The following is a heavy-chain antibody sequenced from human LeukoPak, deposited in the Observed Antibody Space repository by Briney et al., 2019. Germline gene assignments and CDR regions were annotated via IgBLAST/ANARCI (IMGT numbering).Heavy chain of an antibody. Sequence: GGSLRLSCTASGFTFGDYGMNWVRQAPGKGLEWVSFIRSKAYGGTTEYAASVKGRFTISRDDSKNTLYLQMNSLKTEDTAVYYCTTKGVLRFFFDIWGQGTMVTVSS. CDR3: TTKGVLRFFFDI. CDR2: IRSKAYGGTT. V-gene: IGHV3-49*04. J-gene: IGHJ3*02. CDR1: GFTFGDYG. D-gene: IGHD3-3*01.